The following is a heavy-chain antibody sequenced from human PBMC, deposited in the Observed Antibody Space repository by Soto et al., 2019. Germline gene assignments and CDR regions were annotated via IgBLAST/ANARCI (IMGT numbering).Heavy chain of an antibody. Sequence: EVQLLESGGGLVQPGGSLRLSCAASGFTFSSYAMSWVRQAPGMGLEWVSAISSSGGSTYYADSVKGRFTISRDNSKNTLYLQMNSLRAEDTAVYYCAKDLGGYSGYAFDYWGQGTLVTVSS. D-gene: IGHD5-12*01. V-gene: IGHV3-23*01. J-gene: IGHJ4*02. CDR3: AKDLGGYSGYAFDY. CDR2: ISSSGGST. CDR1: GFTFSSYA.